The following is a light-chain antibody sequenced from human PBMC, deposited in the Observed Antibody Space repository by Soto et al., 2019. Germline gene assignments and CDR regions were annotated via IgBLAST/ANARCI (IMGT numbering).Light chain of an antibody. CDR2: DVS. CDR3: CSYAGGSTLI. Sequence: QSVLTQPASVSGSPGQSITISCTAADSDIVNYKFVSWHQQHPGKAPKVLIFDVSQRPSGVSDRFSGSKSGNTASLTISGLQPEDEADYYCCSYAGGSTLIFGTGTKLTVL. V-gene: IGLV2-23*02. CDR1: DSDIVNYKF. J-gene: IGLJ1*01.